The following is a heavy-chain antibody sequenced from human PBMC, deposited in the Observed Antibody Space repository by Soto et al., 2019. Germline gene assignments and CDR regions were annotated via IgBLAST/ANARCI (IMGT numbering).Heavy chain of an antibody. Sequence: SVKVSCKASGGTFSSYAISWVRQAPGQGLEWMGGIIPIFGTANYAQKFQGRVTITADESTSTAYMELSSLRSEDTAVYYCARGTPTIAVAGTYYYYGMDVWGQGTTVTVSS. CDR2: IIPIFGTA. V-gene: IGHV1-69*13. CDR3: ARGTPTIAVAGTYYYYGMDV. D-gene: IGHD6-19*01. CDR1: GGTFSSYA. J-gene: IGHJ6*02.